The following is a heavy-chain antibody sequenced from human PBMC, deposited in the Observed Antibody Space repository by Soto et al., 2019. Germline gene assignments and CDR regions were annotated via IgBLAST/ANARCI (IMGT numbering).Heavy chain of an antibody. J-gene: IGHJ3*02. CDR2: IYYSGPT. CDR3: ARYGVWAFDI. V-gene: IGHV4-59*01. CDR1: GGSIAPFF. D-gene: IGHD2-8*01. Sequence: SETLSLTCSLSGGSIAPFFLTWIRQPPGRGLEWIGYIYYSGPTNYSPSLKSRVTMSVDTSKNQFSLKLSSVTAADTAVYFCARYGVWAFDIWGQGTMVTVSS.